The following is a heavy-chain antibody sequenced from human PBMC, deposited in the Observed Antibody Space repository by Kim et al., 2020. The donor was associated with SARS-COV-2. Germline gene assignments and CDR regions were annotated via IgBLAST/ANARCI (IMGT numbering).Heavy chain of an antibody. V-gene: IGHV3-7*01. CDR3: ARGRDYPLPWSYFDY. D-gene: IGHD2-8*02. Sequence: GGSLRLSCAASGFTFSSYWMSWVRQAPGKWLEWVANIKQDGSEKYYVDSVKGRFTISRDNAKNSLYLQMNSLRAEDTAVYYCARGRDYPLPWSYFDYWGQGTLVTVSS. CDR1: GFTFSSYW. CDR2: IKQDGSEK. J-gene: IGHJ4*02.